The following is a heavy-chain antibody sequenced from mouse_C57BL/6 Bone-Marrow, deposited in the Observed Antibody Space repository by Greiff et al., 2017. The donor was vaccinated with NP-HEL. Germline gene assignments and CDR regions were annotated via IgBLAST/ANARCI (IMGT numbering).Heavy chain of an antibody. CDR3: ARYGDYYGSSYWFAY. Sequence: QVQLQQSGAELVKPGASVKLSCKASGYTFTSYWMQWVKQRPGQGLEWIGEIDPSDSYTNYNQKFKGKATLTVDTSSSTAYMQLSSLTSEDSAVYYCARYGDYYGSSYWFAYWGQGTLVTVSA. V-gene: IGHV1-50*01. D-gene: IGHD1-1*01. CDR2: IDPSDSYT. CDR1: GYTFTSYW. J-gene: IGHJ3*01.